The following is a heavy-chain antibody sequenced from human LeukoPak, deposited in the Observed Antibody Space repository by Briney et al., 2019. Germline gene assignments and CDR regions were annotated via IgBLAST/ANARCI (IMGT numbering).Heavy chain of an antibody. CDR3: ARVGPNWYFDL. CDR2: MSASGGST. Sequence: PGGSLRLSCAASGFTFSGYAMTWVRQAPGKGLEWVSAMSASGGSTFYADSVKGRFTSSRDYSKNTLYLQINSLRAEDTAIYYCARVGPNWYFDLWGRGTLVTVSS. CDR1: GFTFSGYA. J-gene: IGHJ2*01. V-gene: IGHV3-23*01.